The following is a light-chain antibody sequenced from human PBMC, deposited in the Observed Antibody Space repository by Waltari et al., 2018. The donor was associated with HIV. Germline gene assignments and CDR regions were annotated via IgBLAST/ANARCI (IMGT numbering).Light chain of an antibody. Sequence: DIQMTQSPSSLSASVGDRVTITCRASQTISTWLAWYQQKPGKAPKLLISKASSLESGVPSRFSGSGSGTEFTLTISSLQADDFATYYCQQYSGYSRTFGQGTKVEIK. V-gene: IGKV1-5*03. CDR1: QTISTW. CDR3: QQYSGYSRT. CDR2: KAS. J-gene: IGKJ1*01.